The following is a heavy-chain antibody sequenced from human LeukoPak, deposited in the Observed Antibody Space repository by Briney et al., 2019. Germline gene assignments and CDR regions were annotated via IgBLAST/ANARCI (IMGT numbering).Heavy chain of an antibody. V-gene: IGHV3-74*01. D-gene: IGHD6-25*01. CDR1: GFRLSDYW. J-gene: IGHJ4*02. CDR2: TSKDGSDT. CDR3: ARGGYSGSYYRFS. Sequence: PGGSLRLSCAASGFRLSDYWMHWVRQGPGKGPEWLSRTSKDGSDTFYADAAKGRFTASRDNAKNTVYLQVTNVRPEDTAVYYCARGGYSGSYYRFSWGQGTLVTVAS.